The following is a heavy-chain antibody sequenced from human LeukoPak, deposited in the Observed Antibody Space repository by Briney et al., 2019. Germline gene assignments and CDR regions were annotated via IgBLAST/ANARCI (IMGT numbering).Heavy chain of an antibody. Sequence: PSETLSLTCAVSSYSISSGYYWGWIRQPPGKGLEWIGSIYHSGSTYYNPSLKSRVTMSVDTSKNQFSLELSSVTAADTAVYYCASEDSRDDYWGQGTLVTVSS. J-gene: IGHJ4*02. V-gene: IGHV4-38-2*01. CDR2: IYHSGST. CDR3: ASEDSRDDY. CDR1: SYSISSGYY. D-gene: IGHD6-6*01.